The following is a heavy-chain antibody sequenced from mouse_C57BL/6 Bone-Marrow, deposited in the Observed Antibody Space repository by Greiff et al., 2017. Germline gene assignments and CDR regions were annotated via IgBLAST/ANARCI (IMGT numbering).Heavy chain of an antibody. CDR3: AREGYGSSSYWYFDV. V-gene: IGHV5-4*01. Sequence: DVMLVESGGGLVKPGGSLKLSCAASGFTFSSYAMSWVRQTPEKRLEWVATISDGGSYTYYPDNVKGRFTISRDNAKNNLYLQMSHLKSEDTAMYYCAREGYGSSSYWYFDVWCTGTTVTVSS. CDR2: ISDGGSYT. D-gene: IGHD1-1*01. CDR1: GFTFSSYA. J-gene: IGHJ1*03.